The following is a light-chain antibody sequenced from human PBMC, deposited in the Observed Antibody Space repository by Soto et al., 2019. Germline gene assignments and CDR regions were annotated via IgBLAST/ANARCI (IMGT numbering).Light chain of an antibody. J-gene: IGKJ1*01. CDR2: ATS. Sequence: EIVLTQSPGTLSLSPGDRATLSCRASQSVSSTYLAWYQQKPGQAPRLLIYATSSRATGVPDRFSGSGSGTDFTLTIGRLEPEDFAVYYCQQYGPSPWTFGQGTKVEIK. CDR3: QQYGPSPWT. CDR1: QSVSSTY. V-gene: IGKV3-20*01.